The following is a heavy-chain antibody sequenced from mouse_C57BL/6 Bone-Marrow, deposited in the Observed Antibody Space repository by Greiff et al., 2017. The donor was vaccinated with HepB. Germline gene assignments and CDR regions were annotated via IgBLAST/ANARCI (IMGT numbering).Heavy chain of an antibody. J-gene: IGHJ3*01. Sequence: EVHLVESGGGLVQPGASLRLSCAASGFTFTDDHMSWVRQPPGKALEWLALIRNKANGYTTEHTASVKGRFTISRDNSQNILYLQMNTLRAEDSATYYCVKDVSNGNGYTWFADWGQGTLVTVSA. D-gene: IGHD1-1*01. CDR3: VKDVSNGNGYTWFAD. V-gene: IGHV7-4*01. CDR1: GFTFTDDH. CDR2: IRNKANGYTT.